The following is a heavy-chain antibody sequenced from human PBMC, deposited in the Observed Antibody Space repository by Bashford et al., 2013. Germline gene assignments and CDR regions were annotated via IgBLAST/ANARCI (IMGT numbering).Heavy chain of an antibody. J-gene: IGHJ6*02. D-gene: IGHD2-8*01. CDR2: INRSGDT. Sequence: TLSLTCAVYVGPFSAYYWSWVRQSPGGALEWIGEINRSGDTTYNPSLKSRVIMSVDTTTNHFSLKLSSVSAADAAIYYCVRGPPVAKRVFDVGLDVWGQGTTVTVSS. V-gene: IGHV4-34*09. CDR1: VGPFSAYY. CDR3: VRGPPVAKRVFDVGLDV.